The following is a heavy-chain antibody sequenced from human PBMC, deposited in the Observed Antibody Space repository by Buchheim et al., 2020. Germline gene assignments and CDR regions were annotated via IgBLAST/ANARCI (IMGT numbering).Heavy chain of an antibody. Sequence: QVQLVESGGGVVQPGRSLRLSCAASGFTFSSYGMHWVRQAPGKGLEWVAVISYDGSNKYYADSVKGRFTISRDNSKNTLYLQMSSLRAEDTAVYYCAKDSSSWFDYWGQGTL. CDR2: ISYDGSNK. V-gene: IGHV3-30*18. CDR1: GFTFSSYG. CDR3: AKDSSSWFDY. J-gene: IGHJ4*02. D-gene: IGHD6-13*01.